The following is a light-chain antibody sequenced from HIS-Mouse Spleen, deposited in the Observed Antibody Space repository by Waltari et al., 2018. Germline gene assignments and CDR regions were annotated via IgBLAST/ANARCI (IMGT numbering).Light chain of an antibody. CDR1: QDISNY. Sequence: DIQMTQSPSSLSASVGDRVTLTCQASQDISNYLNWYQQKPGKAPKLLIYDASNLETGVPSRFSGSGSGTDFTFTISSLQPGDIATYYCQQYDNLPPCNTFGQGTKLEIK. CDR2: DAS. CDR3: QQYDNLPPCNT. V-gene: IGKV1-33*01. J-gene: IGKJ2*01.